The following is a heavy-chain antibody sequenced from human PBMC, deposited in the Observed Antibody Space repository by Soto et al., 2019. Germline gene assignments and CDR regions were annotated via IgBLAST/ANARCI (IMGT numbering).Heavy chain of an antibody. Sequence: ASVKVSCKTSGYTFTGHYMHWVRQAPQQGPEWVGEIGPESGATRYAQKFRGRVTMTMDTSITTVYMELKNLSPDDTAVYYCGRGRSGQIVVFYWGQGTLVTVSS. CDR3: GRGRSGQIVVFY. CDR1: GYTFTGHY. CDR2: IGPESGAT. V-gene: IGHV1-2*02. J-gene: IGHJ4*02. D-gene: IGHD1-26*01.